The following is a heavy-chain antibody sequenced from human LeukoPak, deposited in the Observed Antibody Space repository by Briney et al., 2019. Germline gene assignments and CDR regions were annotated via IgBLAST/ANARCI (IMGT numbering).Heavy chain of an antibody. Sequence: GGSLRLSCAASGFTFSSYSMNWVRQAPGKGLEWVSAISGSGGSTYYADSVKGRFTISRDNSKNTLYLQMNSLRAEDTAVYYCAKVRFEKYYDFWSGYPNWFDPWGQGTLVTVSS. J-gene: IGHJ5*02. CDR1: GFTFSSYS. D-gene: IGHD3-3*01. CDR2: ISGSGGST. CDR3: AKVRFEKYYDFWSGYPNWFDP. V-gene: IGHV3-23*01.